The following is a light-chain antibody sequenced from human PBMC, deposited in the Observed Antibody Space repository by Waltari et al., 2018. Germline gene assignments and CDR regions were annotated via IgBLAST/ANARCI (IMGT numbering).Light chain of an antibody. J-gene: IGKJ2*01. Sequence: EIVLTQSPATLSLSPGERATLSCRASQSVSSYLAWYQQKPGQAPRLLMYDASNRATGIPARFSGRGSGTDFTLTISSLEPEDFAVYYCQQRGNWPPYTFGQGTKLEIK. CDR3: QQRGNWPPYT. V-gene: IGKV3-11*01. CDR1: QSVSSY. CDR2: DAS.